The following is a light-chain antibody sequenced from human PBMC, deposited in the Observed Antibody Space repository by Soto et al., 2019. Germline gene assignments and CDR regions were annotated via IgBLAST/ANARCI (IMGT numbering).Light chain of an antibody. Sequence: ETVMTQSPATLPVSPGEGATLSCRASQSVGSNFAWYQQKPGQAPRLLIYGASTRTTGIPARFSGSGSGTEFTLTISSLQSEDFAVYYCQQYNNWPPYTFGQGTKLEIK. J-gene: IGKJ2*01. V-gene: IGKV3-15*01. CDR2: GAS. CDR3: QQYNNWPPYT. CDR1: QSVGSN.